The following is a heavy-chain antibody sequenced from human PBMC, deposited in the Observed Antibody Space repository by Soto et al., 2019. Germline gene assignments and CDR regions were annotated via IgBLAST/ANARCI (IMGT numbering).Heavy chain of an antibody. J-gene: IGHJ6*02. CDR2: IIPSFATG. CDR1: GGTFGNSA. D-gene: IGHD3-10*01. V-gene: IGHV1-69*06. Sequence: SVKVSCKASGGTFGNSAISWVRQAPGQGLEWMGGIIPSFATGNSAPEFQGRLTITADKSTTTAYMELSSLRSEDTAVYYCARSYYGSGSYWFYDMDVWGQGTTVTVSS. CDR3: ARSYYGSGSYWFYDMDV.